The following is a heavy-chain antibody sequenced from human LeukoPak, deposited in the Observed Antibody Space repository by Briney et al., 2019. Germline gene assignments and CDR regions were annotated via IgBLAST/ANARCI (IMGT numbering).Heavy chain of an antibody. V-gene: IGHV3-23*01. CDR3: AKGYYDSSGYTYAFDI. D-gene: IGHD3-22*01. J-gene: IGHJ3*02. Sequence: GGSLRLSCAASGFILSNYAMNWVRQAPGKGLERISGISAGGVTTSYADSVKGRFTISRDNSKNTLYLQMDSLRAEDTAVYYCAKGYYDSSGYTYAFDIWGQGTMVTVSS. CDR2: ISAGGVTT. CDR1: GFILSNYA.